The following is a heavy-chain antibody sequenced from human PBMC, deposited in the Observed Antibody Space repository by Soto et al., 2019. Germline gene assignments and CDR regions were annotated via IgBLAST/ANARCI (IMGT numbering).Heavy chain of an antibody. V-gene: IGHV3-23*01. J-gene: IGHJ6*02. CDR3: AKDLAPGITIFGVVTHYYYYYGMDV. Sequence: PGGSLRLSCAASGFTFSSYAMSWVRQAPGKGLEWVSAISGSGGSTYYADSVKGRFTISRDNSKNTLYLQMNSLRAEDTAVYYCAKDLAPGITIFGVVTHYYYYYGMDVWGQGTTVTVSS. D-gene: IGHD3-3*01. CDR1: GFTFSSYA. CDR2: ISGSGGST.